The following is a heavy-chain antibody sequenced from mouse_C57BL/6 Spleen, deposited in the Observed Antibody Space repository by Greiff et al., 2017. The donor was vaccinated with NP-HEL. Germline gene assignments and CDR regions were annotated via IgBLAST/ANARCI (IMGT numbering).Heavy chain of an antibody. CDR1: GYSFTSGCY. D-gene: IGHD2-1*01. Sequence: DVQLQESGPGLVKPSQSLSLTCSVTGYSFTSGCYWNVIRQLPGNKLEWGGYISYDGSTNYNPTLKNRISITRDTSKNQFFLKLNSVTTEDTATYYCARDPGNCAYFDVWGTGTTVTVSS. V-gene: IGHV3-6*01. J-gene: IGHJ1*03. CDR3: ARDPGNCAYFDV. CDR2: ISYDGST.